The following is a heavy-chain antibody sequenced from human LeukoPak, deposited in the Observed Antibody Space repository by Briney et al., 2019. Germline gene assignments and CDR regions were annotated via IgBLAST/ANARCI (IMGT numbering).Heavy chain of an antibody. CDR3: ARTPPNCSGGSCYSGVTFDY. D-gene: IGHD2-15*01. CDR1: GGSISSYY. V-gene: IGHV4-59*01. J-gene: IGHJ4*02. Sequence: SETLSLTCTVSGGSISSYYWSWIRQPPGKGLEWIGYIYYSGSINYDPSLKSRVTISVDTSKNQFSLKLSSVTAADTAVYYCARTPPNCSGGSCYSGVTFDYWGQGTLVTVSS. CDR2: IYYSGSI.